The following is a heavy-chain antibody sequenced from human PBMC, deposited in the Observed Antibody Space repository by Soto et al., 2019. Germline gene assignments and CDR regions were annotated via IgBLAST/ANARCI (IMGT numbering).Heavy chain of an antibody. Sequence: GGSLRLSCAASGFTFSSYWMHWVRQAPGKGLVWVSRINSDGSSTRYADSVKGRFTISRDNAKNKLYLQMNSLRAEDTAVYYCARGFDDYIWGSYRYTAGEQAYWFDPWGQGTLVTVSS. CDR1: GFTFSSYW. CDR3: ARGFDDYIWGSYRYTAGEQAYWFDP. J-gene: IGHJ5*02. CDR2: INSDGSST. V-gene: IGHV3-74*01. D-gene: IGHD3-16*02.